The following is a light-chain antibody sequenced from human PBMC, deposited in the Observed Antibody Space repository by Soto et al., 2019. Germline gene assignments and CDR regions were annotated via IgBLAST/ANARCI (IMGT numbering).Light chain of an antibody. CDR1: QGISSA. Sequence: IQMTQSPSSVSASVGDRVTITCRASQGISSALAWYQQKPGKVPKLLIYDASRLESGVPSRFSGSGSGTDFTLTITSLQPEDFATYYCQQANSISITFGQGTRLEIK. CDR2: DAS. J-gene: IGKJ5*01. CDR3: QQANSISIT. V-gene: IGKV1-13*02.